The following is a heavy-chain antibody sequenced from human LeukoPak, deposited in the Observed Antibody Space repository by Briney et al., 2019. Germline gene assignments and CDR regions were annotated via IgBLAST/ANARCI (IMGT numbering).Heavy chain of an antibody. Sequence: GGSLRLSCTASGFIFSNYWMTWVRQAPGKGLEWVAQINQDGSKEYYMDSVKARFTISRDNAKNSLSLQMNSLSAEDTAVYYCVRDGGVSGYDLLDYWGQGTLVTVSS. CDR1: GFIFSNYW. CDR3: VRDGGVSGYDLLDY. J-gene: IGHJ4*02. V-gene: IGHV3-7*01. D-gene: IGHD5-12*01. CDR2: INQDGSKE.